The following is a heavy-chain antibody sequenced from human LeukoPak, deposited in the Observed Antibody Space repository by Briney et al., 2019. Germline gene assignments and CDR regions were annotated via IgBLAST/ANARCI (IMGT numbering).Heavy chain of an antibody. CDR1: GYTFTGYY. D-gene: IGHD3-22*01. CDR3: ARSHPLTYYYGSSVGFDY. CDR2: INPNSGGT. V-gene: IGHV1-2*02. Sequence: ASVKVSCKASGYTFTGYYMHWVRQAPGQGLEWMGWINPNSGGTNYAQKFQGRVTMTRDTSISTAYMELSRLRSDDTAVYYCARSHPLTYYYGSSVGFDYWGQGTLVTVSS. J-gene: IGHJ4*02.